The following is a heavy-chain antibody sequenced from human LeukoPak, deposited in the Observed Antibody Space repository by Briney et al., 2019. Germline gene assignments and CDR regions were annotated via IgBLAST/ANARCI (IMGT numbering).Heavy chain of an antibody. CDR3: ARGHEFLRFLDY. CDR2: INSDGSST. Sequence: GGSLRLSCAASGFTFSSYWMHWVRQAPGKGLVWVSRINSDGSSTSYADSVKGRFTISRDNAKNTLYLQMDSLRAEDTAVYYYARGHEFLRFLDYWGQGTLVTVSS. CDR1: GFTFSSYW. J-gene: IGHJ4*02. V-gene: IGHV3-74*01. D-gene: IGHD3-10*01.